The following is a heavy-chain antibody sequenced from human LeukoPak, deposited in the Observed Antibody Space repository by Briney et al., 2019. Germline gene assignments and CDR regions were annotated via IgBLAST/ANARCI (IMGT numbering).Heavy chain of an antibody. CDR2: INPSGGST. D-gene: IGHD5-12*01. CDR1: GYTFTSYY. J-gene: IGHJ4*02. CDR3: ARPRGYSGYDLDY. Sequence: ASVKVSCKASGYTFTSYYMHWVRQAPGQGLEWMGIINPSGGSTSYAQKFQGGVTMTRDTSTSTAYMELSRLRSDDTAVYYCARPRGYSGYDLDYWGQGTLVTVSS. V-gene: IGHV1-46*01.